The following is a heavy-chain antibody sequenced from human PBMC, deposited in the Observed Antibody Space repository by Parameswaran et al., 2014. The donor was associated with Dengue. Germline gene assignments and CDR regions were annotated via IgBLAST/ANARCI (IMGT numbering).Heavy chain of an antibody. D-gene: IGHD2-2*01. Sequence: WIRQPPGKGLEWVAVIWYDGTNKYYADPVKGRFTISRDNSKNTLDLQMNSLRAEDTAVYYCARSVGYCSSTSCFDWLDPWGQGTLVTVSS. CDR2: IWYDGTNK. V-gene: IGHV3-33*01. CDR3: ARSVGYCSSTSCFDWLDP. J-gene: IGHJ5*02.